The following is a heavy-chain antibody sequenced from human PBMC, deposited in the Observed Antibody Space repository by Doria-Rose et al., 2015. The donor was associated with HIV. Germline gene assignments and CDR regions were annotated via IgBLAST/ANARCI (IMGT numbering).Heavy chain of an antibody. Sequence: QITLKESGPVLVKPTETLTLTCTVSGVSLSSPGMGVSWIRQPPRKALEWLANIFSDDERSYKTSLTSRLTISRCTSKSQVVLTMTDVDPVDTATYYCARIKSSRWYHKYYFDFWGQGTLVIVSA. CDR1: GVSLSSPGMG. CDR3: ARIKSSRWYHKYYFDF. CDR2: IFSDDER. J-gene: IGHJ4*02. D-gene: IGHD6-13*01. V-gene: IGHV2-26*01.